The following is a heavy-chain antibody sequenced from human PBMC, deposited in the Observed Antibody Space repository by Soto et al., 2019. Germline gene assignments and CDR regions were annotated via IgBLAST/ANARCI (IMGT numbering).Heavy chain of an antibody. CDR2: IYYSGST. CDR3: ARGGAGDSSGYYPQPFDY. J-gene: IGHJ4*02. V-gene: IGHV4-30-4*01. CDR1: GGSISSGDYY. Sequence: SETLSLTCTVSGGSISSGDYYWSWIRQPPGKGLEWIGYIYYSGSTYYNPSLKSRVTISVDTSKNQFSLKLSSVTAADTAVYYCARGGAGDSSGYYPQPFDYWGQGTLVTVSS. D-gene: IGHD3-22*01.